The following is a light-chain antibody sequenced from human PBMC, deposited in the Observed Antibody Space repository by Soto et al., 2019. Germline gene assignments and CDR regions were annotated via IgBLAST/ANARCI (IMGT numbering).Light chain of an antibody. J-gene: IGKJ2*01. Sequence: EIVLTQSPGTLSLSPGERATLSCRASQSVNNNYLAWYQQKPGQAPRLLIYGASSRATGIPDRFSGSGSGTDFTLTFSRLEPEDFVVYYCQQYGSSQYTFGQGTKLEIK. CDR3: QQYGSSQYT. CDR2: GAS. V-gene: IGKV3-20*01. CDR1: QSVNNNY.